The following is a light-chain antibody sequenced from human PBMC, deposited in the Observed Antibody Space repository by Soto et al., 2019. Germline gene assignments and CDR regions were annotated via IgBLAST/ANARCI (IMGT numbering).Light chain of an antibody. J-gene: IGLJ1*01. CDR2: DVS. CDR3: LPFAVHFSPSV. CDR1: GSDVGGFNY. Sequence: QPALTQPRSVFGSPGQSVTISCNGSGSDVGGFNYVSCNHQHSGTAHNLTINDVSKRPSGVPDRSSGSKSGNLASLNISGLHAQDTAHYFGLPFAVHFSPSVFGTGTKVT. V-gene: IGLV2-11*01.